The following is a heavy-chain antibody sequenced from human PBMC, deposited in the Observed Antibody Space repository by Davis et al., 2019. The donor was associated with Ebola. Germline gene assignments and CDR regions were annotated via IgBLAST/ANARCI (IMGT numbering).Heavy chain of an antibody. CDR2: ITPIFGTP. CDR3: ATAENSFGVVLRHYFES. D-gene: IGHD3-3*01. V-gene: IGHV1-69*13. J-gene: IGHJ4*02. Sequence: SVKVSCKASGGTFSDAPVTWMRQAPGQGPEWMGEITPIFGTPVYAQKFQGRVTLTADESTATAYMELSGLGSEDSGIYYCATAENSFGVVLRHYFESWGQGTLVTVSA. CDR1: GGTFSDAP.